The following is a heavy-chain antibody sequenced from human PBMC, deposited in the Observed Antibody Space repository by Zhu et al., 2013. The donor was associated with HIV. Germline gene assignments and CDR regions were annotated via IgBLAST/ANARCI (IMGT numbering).Heavy chain of an antibody. CDR2: MNPNSGNT. CDR3: ARALYYDFWSGHYMRGPYERRGFDP. D-gene: IGHD3-3*01. J-gene: IGHJ5*02. CDR1: GYTFSTYD. Sequence: QVQLVQSGAEVKKPGASVKVSCKASGYTFSTYDINWVRQAPGQGLEWMGWMNPNSGNTGFAQKFQGRVTMTSDTSISTVYMELSGLRSEDTAVYYCARALYYDFWSGHYMRGPYERRGFDPWGQGTLVTVSS. V-gene: IGHV1-8*01.